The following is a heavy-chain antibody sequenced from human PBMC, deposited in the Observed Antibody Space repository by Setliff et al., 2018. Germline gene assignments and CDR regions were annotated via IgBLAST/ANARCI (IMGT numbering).Heavy chain of an antibody. V-gene: IGHV1-69*05. CDR3: VREGVDTRSSTDYRYYMDV. CDR2: TIPMFGST. Sequence: SVKVSCKASGDTFSSYGISWVRQAPGQGLEWMGGTIPMFGSTSYAQKFQGRVTIITDESTTTAHMELSSLGSEDTAVYYCVREGVDTRSSTDYRYYMDVWGKGTTVTVSS. D-gene: IGHD5-18*01. CDR1: GDTFSSYG. J-gene: IGHJ6*03.